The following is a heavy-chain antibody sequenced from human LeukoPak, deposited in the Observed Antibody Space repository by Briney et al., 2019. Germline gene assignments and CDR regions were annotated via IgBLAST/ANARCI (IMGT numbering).Heavy chain of an antibody. J-gene: IGHJ3*02. CDR1: GYTFTSYG. CDR2: ISAYNGNT. CDR3: ARGVLRWAPGFFDI. D-gene: IGHD3-3*01. Sequence: EASVKVSCKASGYTFTSYGISWVRQAPGQGLEWMGWISAYNGNTNYARKLQGRVTMTTDTSTSTAYMELRSLRSDDTAVYYCARGVLRWAPGFFDIWGQGTMVTVSS. V-gene: IGHV1-18*01.